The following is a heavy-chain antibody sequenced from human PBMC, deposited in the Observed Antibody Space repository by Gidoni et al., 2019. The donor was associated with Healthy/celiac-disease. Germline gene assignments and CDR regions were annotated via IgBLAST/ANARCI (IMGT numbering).Heavy chain of an antibody. D-gene: IGHD6-19*01. J-gene: IGHJ4*02. CDR3: AKLEAVAGTSLDY. V-gene: IGHV3-23*01. CDR2: ISGSGGST. Sequence: EVQLLESGGDLVQPGGSLRLSCAASGFTFSSYAMSWVRKAQGKGLEWVSAISGSGGSTYYADSVKGVFTISRDNSKNTLYLQMNSLRAEDTAVYYCAKLEAVAGTSLDYWGQGTLVTVSS. CDR1: GFTFSSYA.